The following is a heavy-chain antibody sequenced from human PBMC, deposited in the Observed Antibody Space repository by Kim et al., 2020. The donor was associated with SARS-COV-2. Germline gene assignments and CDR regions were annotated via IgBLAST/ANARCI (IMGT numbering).Heavy chain of an antibody. CDR3: ARDEKYYDFWSGYYPYYYYGMDV. CDR2: VNPSGGST. D-gene: IGHD3-3*01. V-gene: IGHV1-46*01. J-gene: IGHJ6*02. Sequence: ASVKVSCKASGYTFTSYYMHWVRQAPGQGLEWMGIVNPSGGSTSYAQKFQGRVTMTRDTSTSTVYMELSSLRSEDTAVYYCARDEKYYDFWSGYYPYYYYGMDVWGQGTTVTVSS. CDR1: GYTFTSYY.